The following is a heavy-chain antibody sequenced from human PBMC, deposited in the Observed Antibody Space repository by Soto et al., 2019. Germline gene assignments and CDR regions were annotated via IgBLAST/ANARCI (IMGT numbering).Heavy chain of an antibody. V-gene: IGHV1-18*01. Sequence: ASVKVSCKASGYTFTSYGISWVRQAPGQGLEWMGWISAYNGNTNYAQKLQGRVTMTTDTSTSTAYMELRSLRSDDTAVYYCARDRVRIGVRSMNYDILTGKNWFDPWGQGTLVTVSS. CDR3: ARDRVRIGVRSMNYDILTGKNWFDP. D-gene: IGHD3-9*01. CDR2: ISAYNGNT. J-gene: IGHJ5*02. CDR1: GYTFTSYG.